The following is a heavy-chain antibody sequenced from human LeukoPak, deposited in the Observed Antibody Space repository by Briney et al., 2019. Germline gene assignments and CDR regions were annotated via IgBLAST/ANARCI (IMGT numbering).Heavy chain of an antibody. D-gene: IGHD3-10*01. CDR2: INHSGST. V-gene: IGHV4-34*01. CDR3: ARVGGSGNLYYFDY. Sequence: PSETLSLTCAVYGGSFSGYYWSWIRQPPGKGLEWIGEINHSGSTNYNPSLKSRVTISVDTSKNQFSLKLSSVTAADTAVYYCARVGGSGNLYYFDYWGQGTLVTVSS. J-gene: IGHJ4*02. CDR1: GGSFSGYY.